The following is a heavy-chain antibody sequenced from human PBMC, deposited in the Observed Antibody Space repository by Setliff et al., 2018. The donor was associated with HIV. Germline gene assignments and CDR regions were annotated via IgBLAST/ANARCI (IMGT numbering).Heavy chain of an antibody. D-gene: IGHD3-22*01. CDR2: INPNNGGT. CDR3: ARDYYDSSGYIFLPGLPDY. V-gene: IGHV1-2*02. J-gene: IGHJ4*02. Sequence: ASVKVSCKASGYTFTGYYMHWVRQAPGQGLEWMGWINPNNGGTNHAQKFQGRVTMTRDTSISTAYMELSRLRSDDTAVYYCARDYYDSSGYIFLPGLPDYWGQGTLVTVSS. CDR1: GYTFTGYY.